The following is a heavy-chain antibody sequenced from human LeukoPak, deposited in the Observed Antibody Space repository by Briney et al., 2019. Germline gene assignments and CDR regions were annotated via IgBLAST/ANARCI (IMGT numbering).Heavy chain of an antibody. J-gene: IGHJ4*02. D-gene: IGHD3-3*01. CDR1: GFTFSSYG. V-gene: IGHV3-30*18. CDR2: ISYDGSNK. Sequence: GGSLRLSCAASGFTFSSYGMHWVRQASGKGLEWVAVISYDGSNKYYADSVKGRFTISRDNSKNTLYLQMNSLRAEDTAVYYCAKIRGLYDFWSGYYTGMVDYWGQGTLVTVSS. CDR3: AKIRGLYDFWSGYYTGMVDY.